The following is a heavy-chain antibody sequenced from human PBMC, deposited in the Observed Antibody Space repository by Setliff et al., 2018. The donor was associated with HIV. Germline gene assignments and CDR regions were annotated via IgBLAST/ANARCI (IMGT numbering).Heavy chain of an antibody. Sequence: SVKVSCKASGGTFSSYDISWVRQAPGQGLEWMGRIIPVFGETNYAQKFQGRVTITRDTSITTAYMELSSLRSDDTAVYYCARGAWYTSGWYSSRYMDVWGKGTTVTVSS. CDR2: IIPVFGET. J-gene: IGHJ6*03. D-gene: IGHD6-19*01. CDR3: ARGAWYTSGWYSSRYMDV. V-gene: IGHV1-69*05. CDR1: GGTFSSYD.